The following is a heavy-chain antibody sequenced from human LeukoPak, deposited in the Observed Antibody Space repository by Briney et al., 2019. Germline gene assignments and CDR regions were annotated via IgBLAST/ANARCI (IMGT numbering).Heavy chain of an antibody. Sequence: SETLSLTCTVSGYSISSGYYWGWIRQPPGKGLEWIGSLYHSGSTYYNPSLKSRVTISVDTSKNQFSLRLSSVTAADTAVYYCARGDDYYDSSGYDFDYWGQGIPVTVSS. V-gene: IGHV4-38-2*02. CDR1: GYSISSGYY. D-gene: IGHD3-22*01. J-gene: IGHJ4*02. CDR2: LYHSGST. CDR3: ARGDDYYDSSGYDFDY.